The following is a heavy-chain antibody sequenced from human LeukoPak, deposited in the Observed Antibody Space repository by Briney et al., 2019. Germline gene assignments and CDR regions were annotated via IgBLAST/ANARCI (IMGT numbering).Heavy chain of an antibody. CDR3: AKDRGVVVPAAFDY. CDR2: ISGSGGST. J-gene: IGHJ4*02. D-gene: IGHD2-2*01. V-gene: IGHV3-23*01. CDR1: GFSFSSYA. Sequence: GGSVRLSCGASGFSFSSYAMSWVRQAPGKGLEWVSAISGSGGSTFYADSVKGRFTISRDNAKNTLSLQMNSLRVEDTALYYCAKDRGVVVPAAFDYWGQGTLVTVSS.